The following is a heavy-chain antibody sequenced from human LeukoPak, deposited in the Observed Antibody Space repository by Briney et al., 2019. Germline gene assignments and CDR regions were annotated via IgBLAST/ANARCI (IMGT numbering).Heavy chain of an antibody. V-gene: IGHV4-4*07. J-gene: IGHJ4*02. CDR1: GGSISSYY. CDR2: IYTSGST. CDR3: ARSRGRIAAAGMFAY. Sequence: SETLSLTCTVSGGSISSYYWSWIRQPAGKGLEWIGRIYTSGSTNYNPSLKSRVTMSVDTSKNQFSLKLSSVTAADTAEYYCARSRGRIAAAGMFAYWGQGTLVTVSS. D-gene: IGHD6-13*01.